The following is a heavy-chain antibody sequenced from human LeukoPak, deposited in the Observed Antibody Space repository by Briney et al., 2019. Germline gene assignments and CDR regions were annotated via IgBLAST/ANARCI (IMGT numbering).Heavy chain of an antibody. CDR2: INSDGSST. CDR1: GFTFSSYW. CDR3: ALGYCGGGSCSTYYFDY. V-gene: IGHV3-74*01. D-gene: IGHD2-15*01. J-gene: IGHJ4*02. Sequence: GGSLRLSCAASGFTFSSYWTHWVRQAPGKGLVWVSRINSDGSSTSYADSVKGRFTISRDNAKNTLYLQMNSLRAEDTAVYYCALGYCGGGSCSTYYFDYWGQGTRVTVSS.